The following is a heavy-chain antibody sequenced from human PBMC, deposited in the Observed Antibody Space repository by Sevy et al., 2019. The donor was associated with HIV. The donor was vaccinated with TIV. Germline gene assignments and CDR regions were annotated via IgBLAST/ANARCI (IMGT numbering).Heavy chain of an antibody. V-gene: IGHV1-2*02. D-gene: IGHD2-15*01. CDR1: AYTFTGYY. J-gene: IGHJ5*02. Sequence: ASVKVSCKASAYTFTGYYMHWVRQAPGQGLEWMGWINPNSSGTNYAQKFQGRVTMTRDTSISTAYMELSRLRSDDTAVYYWARERVYCSCGRCKPGGWFDPWGQGTLVTVSS. CDR2: INPNSSGT. CDR3: ARERVYCSCGRCKPGGWFDP.